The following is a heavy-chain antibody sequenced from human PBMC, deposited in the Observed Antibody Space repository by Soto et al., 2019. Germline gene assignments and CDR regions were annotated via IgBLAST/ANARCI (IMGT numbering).Heavy chain of an antibody. CDR1: GFTFSSYA. CDR3: AKVGSGSYSAHS. J-gene: IGHJ4*02. D-gene: IGHD3-10*01. V-gene: IGHV3-23*01. Sequence: EVQLLESGGGLVQPGGSLRLSCAASGFTFSSYAMNWVRQAPGKGLEWVSTISFSGVNRHYADSVKGRFTTSRDNSKNTLYLQMNSLRAEDTAIYYCAKVGSGSYSAHSWGQGTLVTVSS. CDR2: ISFSGVNR.